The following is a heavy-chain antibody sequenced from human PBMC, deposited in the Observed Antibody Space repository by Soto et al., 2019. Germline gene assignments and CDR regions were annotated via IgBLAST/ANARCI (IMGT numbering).Heavy chain of an antibody. CDR3: ARSLGETTSLFDY. D-gene: IGHD1-26*01. CDR2: SEPSSGTT. Sequence: QGQLVQSGAEMKPHGASVKLSCQASGYIFIHCFMHWVRQAPGQGLELMGGSEPSSGTTTYAQKFQGRVTVTRDTSASTVYMELSSLGSGDTAMYYCARSLGETTSLFDYWGQGSLVPVSA. CDR1: GYIFIHCF. V-gene: IGHV1-46*01. J-gene: IGHJ4*02.